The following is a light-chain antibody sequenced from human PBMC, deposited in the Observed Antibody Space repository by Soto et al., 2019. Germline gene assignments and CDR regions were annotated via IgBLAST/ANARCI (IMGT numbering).Light chain of an antibody. Sequence: EIVLTQSPGTWSLPPGERATLSCRATKSVGSYSLAWYQRKPGQAPRLLISHTSRRATSIPDRFSGSGTGTDFALTIRRLEAEDFAVYYCQMYVTSPGFTFGPGTRVDI. V-gene: IGKV3-20*01. CDR2: HTS. CDR3: QMYVTSPGFT. J-gene: IGKJ3*01. CDR1: KSVGSYS.